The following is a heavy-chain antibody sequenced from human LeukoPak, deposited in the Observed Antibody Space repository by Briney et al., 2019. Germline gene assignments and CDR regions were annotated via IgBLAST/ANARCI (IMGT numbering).Heavy chain of an antibody. D-gene: IGHD6-13*01. CDR1: GFTFSSYW. CDR3: ARDQYSSKDY. CDR2: ITSDGSST. Sequence: GGSLRLSCAASGFTFSSYWMHWVRQAPGKGLVWVSRITSDGSSTSYADSVKGRFTISRDNAKNTLYLQMNSLRAEDTAVYYCARDQYSSKDYWGQGTLVTVSS. J-gene: IGHJ4*02. V-gene: IGHV3-74*01.